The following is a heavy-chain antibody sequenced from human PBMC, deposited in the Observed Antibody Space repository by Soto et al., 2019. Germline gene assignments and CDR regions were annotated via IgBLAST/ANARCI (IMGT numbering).Heavy chain of an antibody. CDR3: ARVSFFFFQAEDGIRDTVPVSAFLLNRSSDL. J-gene: IGHJ2*01. D-gene: IGHD2-15*01. Sequence: KGLEWFSYISSSGSTIYYADSVKGRFTISRDYAKNSLYLQMNSRRAEDTAVYYSARVSFFFFQAEDGIRDTVPVSAFLLNRSSDL. CDR2: ISSSGSTI. V-gene: IGHV3-11*01.